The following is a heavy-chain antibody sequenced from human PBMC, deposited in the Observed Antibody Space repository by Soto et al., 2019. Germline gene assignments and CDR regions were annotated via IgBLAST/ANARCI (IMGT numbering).Heavy chain of an antibody. CDR1: GYTLTELS. V-gene: IGHV1-24*01. J-gene: IGHJ4*02. D-gene: IGHD2-15*01. Sequence: QVQLVQSGAEVKKPGASVKVSCKVSGYTLTELSMHWVRQAPGKGLEWMGGFDPEDGETIYAQKFQGRVTMNEDTSTDTAYMELSSLRSEDTAVYYCATDRSYCSGGSCYSFHYYFDYWGQGTLVTVSS. CDR2: FDPEDGET. CDR3: ATDRSYCSGGSCYSFHYYFDY.